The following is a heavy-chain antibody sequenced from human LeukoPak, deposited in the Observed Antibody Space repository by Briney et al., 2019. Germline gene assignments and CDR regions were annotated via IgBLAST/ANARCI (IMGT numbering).Heavy chain of an antibody. J-gene: IGHJ6*02. Sequence: GGSLRLSCAASGFTFSSYAMHWVRQAPGKGLEWVAVISYDGSNKYYADSVKGRFTISRDNSKNTLYLQMNSLRAEDTAVYYCAWSPVDYYGMDVWGQGTTVTVSS. V-gene: IGHV3-30-3*01. CDR1: GFTFSSYA. D-gene: IGHD2-8*01. CDR3: AWSPVDYYGMDV. CDR2: ISYDGSNK.